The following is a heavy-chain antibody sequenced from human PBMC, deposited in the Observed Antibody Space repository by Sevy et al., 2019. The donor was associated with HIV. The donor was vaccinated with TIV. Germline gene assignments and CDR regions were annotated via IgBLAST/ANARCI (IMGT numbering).Heavy chain of an antibody. CDR2: IYHSGST. V-gene: IGHV4-4*02. CDR3: ARGGETPRGFDP. J-gene: IGHJ5*01. D-gene: IGHD3-16*01. Sequence: SETLSLTCAVSGGSISSVNWWHWVRQPPGKGLEWIGEIYHSGSTNYNPSLKSRVTISVDNSKNQFSLKLCSVAAADTAVYYCARGGETPRGFDPWGQGSLVTVSS. CDR1: GGSISSVNW.